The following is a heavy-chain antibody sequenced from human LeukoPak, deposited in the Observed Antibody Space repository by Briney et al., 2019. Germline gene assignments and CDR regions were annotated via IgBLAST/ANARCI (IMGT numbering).Heavy chain of an antibody. V-gene: IGHV5-51*01. CDR2: IYPGDSDS. CDR3: ARILGAYSSGWYAFDY. Sequence: GESLKISCKGSGYRFTSNWIGWVRQMPGKGLEWMGIIYPGDSDSRYSPSFQGQVTFSADKSISTAYLQWSSLKASDTAMYYCARILGAYSSGWYAFDYWGQGTLVTVSS. CDR1: GYRFTSNW. J-gene: IGHJ4*02. D-gene: IGHD6-19*01.